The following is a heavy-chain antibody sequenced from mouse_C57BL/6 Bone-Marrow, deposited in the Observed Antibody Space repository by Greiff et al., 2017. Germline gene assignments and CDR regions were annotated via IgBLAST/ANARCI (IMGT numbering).Heavy chain of an antibody. D-gene: IGHD1-1*01. CDR2: IDPSDSYT. J-gene: IGHJ3*01. CDR1: GYTFTSYW. CDR3: ARLYYSWFAY. V-gene: IGHV1-69*01. Sequence: QVQLQQSGAELVMPGASVKLSCKASGYTFTSYWMHWVKQRPGQGLEWIGEIDPSDSYTNYNQKFKGKSTLTVDKSSSTAYMQLSSLTSEDSAVYYCARLYYSWFAYWGQGTLVTVSA.